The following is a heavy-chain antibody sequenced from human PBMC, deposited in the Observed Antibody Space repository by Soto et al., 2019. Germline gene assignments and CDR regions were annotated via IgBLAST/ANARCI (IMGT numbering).Heavy chain of an antibody. D-gene: IGHD6-13*01. CDR1: GGSISYYY. CDR2: IFYSGST. Sequence: LSLTCTVSGGSISYYYWNWIRQSPGKGLEWIGYIFYSGSTHYNPSLKSRVTISIDTSKNQFSLRLTSVTAADTAVYFCARGSPPSKYGLDVWGQGTTVTVSS. CDR3: ARGSPPSKYGLDV. V-gene: IGHV4-59*01. J-gene: IGHJ6*02.